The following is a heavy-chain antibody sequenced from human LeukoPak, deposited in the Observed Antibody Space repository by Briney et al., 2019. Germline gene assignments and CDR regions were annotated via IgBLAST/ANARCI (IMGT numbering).Heavy chain of an antibody. CDR3: ARDSGYSGYDYPDY. Sequence: GGSLRLSCAASGFTFSSYAMSWVRQAPGKGLEWVSAISGSGGSTYYADSVKGRFTISRDNSKNTLYLQMNSMRAEDTAVYYCARDSGYSGYDYPDYWGQGTLVTVSS. D-gene: IGHD5-12*01. J-gene: IGHJ4*02. V-gene: IGHV3-23*01. CDR2: ISGSGGST. CDR1: GFTFSSYA.